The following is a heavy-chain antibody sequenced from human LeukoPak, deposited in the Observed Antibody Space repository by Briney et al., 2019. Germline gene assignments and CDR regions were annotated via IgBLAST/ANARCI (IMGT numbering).Heavy chain of an antibody. Sequence: GEPLKISCKGSGYSFTSYWIGWVRQMPGKGLEWMGIIFPGDSHTRYSPSFQGQVTISADKSISTAYLHCSSLKASDTAMYYCARGYDSGNYRYYFDSWGQGTLVTVSS. J-gene: IGHJ4*02. D-gene: IGHD3-10*01. CDR2: IFPGDSHT. CDR3: ARGYDSGNYRYYFDS. CDR1: GYSFTSYW. V-gene: IGHV5-51*01.